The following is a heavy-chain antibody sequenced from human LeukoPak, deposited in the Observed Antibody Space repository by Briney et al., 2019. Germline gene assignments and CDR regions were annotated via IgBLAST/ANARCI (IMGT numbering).Heavy chain of an antibody. D-gene: IGHD3-9*01. J-gene: IGHJ4*02. Sequence: PGGSLRLSCAASGFTFSSYSMNWVRQAPGKGLEWVSSISSSSSYIYYADSVKGRFTISRDNVKNSLYLQMNSLRAEDTAVYYCARVPYFDWLFHFDYWGQGTLVTVSS. CDR1: GFTFSSYS. V-gene: IGHV3-21*01. CDR2: ISSSSSYI. CDR3: ARVPYFDWLFHFDY.